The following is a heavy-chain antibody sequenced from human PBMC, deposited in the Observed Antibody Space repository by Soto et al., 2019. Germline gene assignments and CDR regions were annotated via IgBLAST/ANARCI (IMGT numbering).Heavy chain of an antibody. D-gene: IGHD2-2*01. J-gene: IGHJ6*02. CDR3: ARENCSSTSCDGYYYGMDV. CDR2: IYYSGST. CDR1: GGSISSYY. Sequence: QVQLQESGPGLVKPSETLSLTYTVSGGSISSYYWSWIRQPPGKGLEWIGYIYYSGSTNYNPSLKSRVTISVDTSKNQFSLKLSSVTAADTAVYYCARENCSSTSCDGYYYGMDVWGQGTTVTVSS. V-gene: IGHV4-59*01.